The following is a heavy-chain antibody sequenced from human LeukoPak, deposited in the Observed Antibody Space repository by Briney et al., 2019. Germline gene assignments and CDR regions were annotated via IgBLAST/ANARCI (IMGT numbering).Heavy chain of an antibody. CDR3: ARENFYYSFNY. CDR2: INPNSGGT. V-gene: IGHV1-2*06. D-gene: IGHD4-11*01. CDR1: GYTFTGYY. Sequence: SVKVSCKASGYTFTGYYIHLVRQAPGQGLEWMGRINPNSGGTNYAQRFQGRVTMTRDTSISTAYTEMSRLRSDDTAVYYCARENFYYSFNYWGQGSLVTVSS. J-gene: IGHJ4*02.